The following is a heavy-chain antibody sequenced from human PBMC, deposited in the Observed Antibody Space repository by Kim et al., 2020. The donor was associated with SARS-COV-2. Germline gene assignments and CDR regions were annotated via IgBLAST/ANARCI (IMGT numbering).Heavy chain of an antibody. V-gene: IGHV1-69*13. Sequence: SVKVSCKASGGTFSSYAISWVRQAPGQGLEWMGGIIPIFGTANYAQKFQGRVTITADESTSTAYMELSSLRSEDTAVYYCARDRERTEQQLVLFLLYYWGQGTLVTVSS. J-gene: IGHJ4*02. CDR3: ARDRERTEQQLVLFLLYY. CDR2: IIPIFGTA. D-gene: IGHD6-13*01. CDR1: GGTFSSYA.